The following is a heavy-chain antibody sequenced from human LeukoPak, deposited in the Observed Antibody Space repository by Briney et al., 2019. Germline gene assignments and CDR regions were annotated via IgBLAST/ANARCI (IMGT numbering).Heavy chain of an antibody. CDR2: ISSSGSTI. V-gene: IGHV3-48*03. D-gene: IGHD3-9*01. CDR3: ARASGYFDWTTFDY. Sequence: PGGSLRLSCAASGFTFSSYEMNWVRQAPGKGLEWVSYISSSGSTIYYADSVKGRFTISRDNAKNSLYLQMNSLRAEDTAVYYCARASGYFDWTTFDYWGQGTLVTVSS. CDR1: GFTFSSYE. J-gene: IGHJ4*02.